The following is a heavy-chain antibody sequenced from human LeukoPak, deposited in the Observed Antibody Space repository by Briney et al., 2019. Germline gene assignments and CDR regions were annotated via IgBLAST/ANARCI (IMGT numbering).Heavy chain of an antibody. Sequence: GGSLRLSCAASGFTFSSYAMSWVRQAPGKGLEWVSDISGSGGSTYYADSVKGRFTISRDNSKNTLYLQMNSLRAEDTAVYYCAKDRNYYGSGSYYTSFDYWGQGTLVTVSS. CDR2: ISGSGGST. J-gene: IGHJ4*02. CDR1: GFTFSSYA. D-gene: IGHD3-10*01. CDR3: AKDRNYYGSGSYYTSFDY. V-gene: IGHV3-23*01.